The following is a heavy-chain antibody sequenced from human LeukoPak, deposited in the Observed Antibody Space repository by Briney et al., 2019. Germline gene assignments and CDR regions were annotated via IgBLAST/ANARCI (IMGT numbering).Heavy chain of an antibody. CDR1: VFTFGDYA. D-gene: IGHD5-18*01. V-gene: IGHV3-49*04. CDR2: IRSKAYGGTT. J-gene: IGHJ4*02. Sequence: GGSLRLSCTASVFTFGDYAMSWVRQAPGKGLEWVGFIRSKAYGGTTEYAASVKGRFTISRDDSKSIAYLQMNSLKTEDTAVYYCTRVTGIQLWPLSGVDYWGQGTLVTVSS. CDR3: TRVTGIQLWPLSGVDY.